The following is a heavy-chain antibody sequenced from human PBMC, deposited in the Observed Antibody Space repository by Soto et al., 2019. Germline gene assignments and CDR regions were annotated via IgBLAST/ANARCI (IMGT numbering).Heavy chain of an antibody. V-gene: IGHV4-39*01. J-gene: IGHJ3*02. D-gene: IGHD1-1*01. Sequence: QLQLQESGPGLVKPSETLSLTCSVSGGAIHNSNYYWGWIRQPPGMGLEWIGSLYYTGSTYYNPSLKSRVTMTVDTSNHKLSLNLNSVTAADTAVYYCAKAYYNSRHDAFDIWGQGTVVTVSS. CDR3: AKAYYNSRHDAFDI. CDR1: GGAIHNSNYY. CDR2: LYYTGST.